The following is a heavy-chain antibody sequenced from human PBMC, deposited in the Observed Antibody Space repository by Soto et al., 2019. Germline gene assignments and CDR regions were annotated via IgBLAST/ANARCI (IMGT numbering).Heavy chain of an antibody. V-gene: IGHV3-13*01. CDR1: GFTFSSYD. CDR2: IGTAGDT. Sequence: TGGSLRLSCAASGFTFSSYDMHWVRQATGKGLEWVSAIGTAGDTYYPGSVKGRFTISRENAKNSLYLQMNSLRAGDTAVYYCARAIYSYGYPLFDYWGQGTLVTVSS. J-gene: IGHJ4*02. CDR3: ARAIYSYGYPLFDY. D-gene: IGHD5-18*01.